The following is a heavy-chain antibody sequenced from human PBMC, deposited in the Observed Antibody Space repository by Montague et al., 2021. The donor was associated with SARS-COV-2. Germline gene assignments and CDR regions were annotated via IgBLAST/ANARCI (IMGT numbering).Heavy chain of an antibody. J-gene: IGHJ6*03. Sequence: SETLSLTCTVSGGSVSSSPYYWGWIRQPPGRGLEWVGSISYSGRTYFSPSLKSRLTISVDSSENQLSLRLSSVTAADTAVYYCASSYYYGSGTYVYNYYMDAWGKGTTVTVSS. CDR3: ASSYYYGSGTYVYNYYMDA. D-gene: IGHD3-10*01. V-gene: IGHV4-39*01. CDR1: GGSVSSSPYY. CDR2: ISYSGRT.